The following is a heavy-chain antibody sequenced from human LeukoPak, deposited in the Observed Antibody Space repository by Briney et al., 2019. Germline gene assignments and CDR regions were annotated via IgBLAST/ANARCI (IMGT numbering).Heavy chain of an antibody. V-gene: IGHV1-2*02. CDR2: INPNNGGT. J-gene: IGHJ6*02. CDR3: ARGNYYGMDV. D-gene: IGHD6-13*01. CDR1: GYTFTGYY. Sequence: GASVKVSCKASGYTFTGYYIHWVRQAPGQGLEWMGWINPNNGGTNYAQKFKGRVTMTRDKSISTAYMQLSRLRSDDTAVYYCARGNYYGMDVWGQGTTVTVSS.